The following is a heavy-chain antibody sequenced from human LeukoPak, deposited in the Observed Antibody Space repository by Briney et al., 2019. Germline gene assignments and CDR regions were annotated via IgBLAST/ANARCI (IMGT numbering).Heavy chain of an antibody. J-gene: IGHJ3*02. CDR2: ISAYNGNT. D-gene: IGHD2-2*01. V-gene: IGHV1-18*01. CDR1: GYTFSRYG. Sequence: ASVKVSCKASGYTFSRYGISWVRQAPGQGLEWMGWISAYNGNTHDVQKLQGRVTMTTDTSTSTAYMELRSLRFDDTAAYYCARRGYCSRTSCPSPHDDALDIWGQGTMVTVSS. CDR3: ARRGYCSRTSCPSPHDDALDI.